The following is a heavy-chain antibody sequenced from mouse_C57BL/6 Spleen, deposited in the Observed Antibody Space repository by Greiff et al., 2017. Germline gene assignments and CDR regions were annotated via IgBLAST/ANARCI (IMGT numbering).Heavy chain of an antibody. CDR3: ARKSWYFDV. Sequence: VKVEESGPGLVQPSQSLSITCTVSGFSLTSYGVHWVRQSPGKGLEWLGVIWSGGSTDENAAFISRLSISKDNSKSQVFFKMNRLQADDTAIYYCARKSWYFDVWGTGTTVTVSS. CDR1: GFSLTSYG. CDR2: IWSGGST. J-gene: IGHJ1*03. V-gene: IGHV2-2*01.